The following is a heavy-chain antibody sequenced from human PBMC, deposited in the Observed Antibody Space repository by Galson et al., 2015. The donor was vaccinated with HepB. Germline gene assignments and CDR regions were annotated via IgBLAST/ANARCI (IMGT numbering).Heavy chain of an antibody. D-gene: IGHD3-22*01. Sequence: SLRLSCAASGFTFSSYAMSWVRQAPGKGLEWVSAISGSGGSTYYADSVKGRFTISRDNSKNTLYLQMNSLRAEDTAVYYCAIQTYYYDSSGYDYWGQGTLVTVSS. J-gene: IGHJ4*02. CDR2: ISGSGGST. V-gene: IGHV3-23*01. CDR1: GFTFSSYA. CDR3: AIQTYYYDSSGYDY.